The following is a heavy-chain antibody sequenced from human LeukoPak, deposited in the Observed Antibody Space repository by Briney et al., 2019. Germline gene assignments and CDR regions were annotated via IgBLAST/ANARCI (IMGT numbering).Heavy chain of an antibody. CDR2: IKQDGSEK. D-gene: IGHD6-19*01. Sequence: GGSLRISCAASGFTSSSYWMSWVRQAPGKGLEWEANIKQDGSEKYYVDSVKGRFTISRDNAKNSLYLQMNSLRAEDTAVYYCARDRGSSGWYEFDYWGQGTLVTVSS. V-gene: IGHV3-7*01. J-gene: IGHJ4*02. CDR1: GFTSSSYW. CDR3: ARDRGSSGWYEFDY.